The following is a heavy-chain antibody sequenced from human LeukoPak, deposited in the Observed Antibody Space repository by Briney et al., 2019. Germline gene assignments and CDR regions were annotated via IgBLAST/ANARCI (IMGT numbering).Heavy chain of an antibody. CDR3: VRLDGDYVYYFDY. Sequence: SETLSLTCTVSGGSFSSSRYYWGWIRQPPGKGLEWIGSIYYSGSTYYNPSLKSRVTISVDTSKNQFSLKLSSVTAADTAVYYCVRLDGDYVYYFDYWGQGALVTVSS. D-gene: IGHD4-17*01. CDR2: IYYSGST. CDR1: GGSFSSSRYY. J-gene: IGHJ4*02. V-gene: IGHV4-39*01.